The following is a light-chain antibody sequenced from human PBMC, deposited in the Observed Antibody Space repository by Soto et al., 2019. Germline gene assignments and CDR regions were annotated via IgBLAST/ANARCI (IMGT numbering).Light chain of an antibody. Sequence: QSALTQPPSASGSPGQSVTFSCTGTSSDVGGYNYVSWYQQHPGRAPKLIIYEVTKRPSGVPDRFSGSKSGNTASLTVSGLEAEDEDDYYCSSYAGSNYWVFGGGTKLTVL. V-gene: IGLV2-8*01. CDR2: EVT. J-gene: IGLJ3*02. CDR1: SSDVGGYNY. CDR3: SSYAGSNYWV.